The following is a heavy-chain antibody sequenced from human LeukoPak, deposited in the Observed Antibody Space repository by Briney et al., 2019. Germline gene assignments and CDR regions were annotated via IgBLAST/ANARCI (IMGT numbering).Heavy chain of an antibody. CDR1: GGSISSSSYY. CDR2: IYYSGST. V-gene: IGHV4-39*07. J-gene: IGHJ4*02. CDR3: ARRIVGATPFDY. Sequence: SETLSLTCTVSGGSISSSSYYWGWIRQPPGKGLEWIGSIYYSGSTYYNPSLKSRVTTSVDTSKNQFSLKLSSVTAADTAVYYCARRIVGATPFDYWGQGTLVTVSS. D-gene: IGHD1-26*01.